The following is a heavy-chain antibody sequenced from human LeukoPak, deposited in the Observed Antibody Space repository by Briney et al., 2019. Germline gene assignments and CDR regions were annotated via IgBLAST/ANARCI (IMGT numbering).Heavy chain of an antibody. J-gene: IGHJ4*01. CDR3: VTEKAYYLHI. V-gene: IGHV3-30-3*01. Sequence: PGGSLRLSCASFISTFGTYAIEGSRQAPGKGLEWVAVISYDGSNKYYVDSVKGRFTIARDNSKNTVYLQMNSLRVEDMAVYYWVTEKAYYLHIWGHGTLVTVSS. CDR1: ISTFGTYA. CDR2: ISYDGSNK. D-gene: IGHD2/OR15-2a*01.